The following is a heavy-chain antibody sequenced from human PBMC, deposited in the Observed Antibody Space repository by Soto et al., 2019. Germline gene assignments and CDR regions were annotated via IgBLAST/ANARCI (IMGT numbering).Heavy chain of an antibody. CDR1: GFSLSGYG. J-gene: IGHJ4*02. Sequence: PGGSLRLSWAASGFSLSGYGMHWVRQAPGKGLEWVAVMWYDGANKQYADSVKGRFTISRDDSKRTLYLQMNSLRAEDTAVYYCARDVGATSNYLEYWGQGTWVPGSP. CDR3: ARDVGATSNYLEY. CDR2: MWYDGANK. V-gene: IGHV3-33*01. D-gene: IGHD1-26*01.